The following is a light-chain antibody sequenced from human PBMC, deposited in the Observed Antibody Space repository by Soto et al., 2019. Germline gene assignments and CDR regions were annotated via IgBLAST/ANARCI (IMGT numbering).Light chain of an antibody. CDR2: EVN. J-gene: IGLJ1*01. Sequence: QSALTQPASVSGSPGQSITISCTGTSSDVGGYNYVSWYQQHPGKAPKLMIYEVNKRPSGVPDRFSGSKSGNTASLTVSGVQAEDEAVYYCSSYAGTRAVFGTGTKVTVL. CDR3: SSYAGTRAV. V-gene: IGLV2-8*01. CDR1: SSDVGGYNY.